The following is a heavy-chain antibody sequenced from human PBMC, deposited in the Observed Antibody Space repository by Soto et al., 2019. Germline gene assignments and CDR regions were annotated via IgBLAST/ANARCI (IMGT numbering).Heavy chain of an antibody. J-gene: IGHJ4*02. D-gene: IGHD5-12*01. CDR2: IVPLFGKA. CDR3: ARGWIDLWGYLDN. Sequence: QVQLVQSGAEVKKPGSSVKISCKASGGSSSRYGIHWVRQARGQGLEWMGGIVPLFGKANYTQQFQGRLTITADKSTGRVNMEVSKLKSEDTAVYYCARGWIDLWGYLDNGGQGTLVTVSS. V-gene: IGHV1-69*06. CDR1: GGSSSRYG.